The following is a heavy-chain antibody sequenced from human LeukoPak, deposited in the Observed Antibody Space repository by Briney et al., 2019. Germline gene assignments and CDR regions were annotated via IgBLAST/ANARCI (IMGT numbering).Heavy chain of an antibody. Sequence: GGSLRLSFAASWFTFSSFDKHLVRPGPGQGLEGVAFIRYDGSDKYYADSVKGRFTISRDNSKNTLYLQMNSLRAEDTAVYYCANPFSSGADFDYWGQGTLVTVSS. D-gene: IGHD7-27*01. V-gene: IGHV3-30*02. CDR1: WFTFSSFD. CDR2: IRYDGSDK. J-gene: IGHJ4*02. CDR3: ANPFSSGADFDY.